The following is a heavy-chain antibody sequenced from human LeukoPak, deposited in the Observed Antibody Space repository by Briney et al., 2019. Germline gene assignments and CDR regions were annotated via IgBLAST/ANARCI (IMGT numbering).Heavy chain of an antibody. Sequence: SETLSLTCTVSGGSISSSSYYWSWIRQPPGKGLEWIGEINHSGSTNYNPSLKSRVTISVDTSKNQFSLKLSSVTAADTAVYYCARGRGYSSGWYRQLYYFDYWGQGTLVTVSS. CDR2: INHSGST. D-gene: IGHD6-19*01. J-gene: IGHJ4*02. CDR1: GGSISSSSYY. CDR3: ARGRGYSSGWYRQLYYFDY. V-gene: IGHV4-39*07.